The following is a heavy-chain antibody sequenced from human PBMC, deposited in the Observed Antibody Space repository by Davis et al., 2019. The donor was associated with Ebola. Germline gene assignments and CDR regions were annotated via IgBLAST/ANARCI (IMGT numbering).Heavy chain of an antibody. V-gene: IGHV1-18*04. CDR3: ATTSTTGWPY. D-gene: IGHD6-19*01. J-gene: IGHJ4*02. CDR2: ISANNGDT. Sequence: ASVKVSCKTSGYTFSGYYIYWVRQAPGQGLEWMGWISANNGDTNYAQKLQGRVTMTIDTSTSTAYMELRSLISDDTAVYYCATTSTTGWPYWGQGALVTVSS. CDR1: GYTFSGYY.